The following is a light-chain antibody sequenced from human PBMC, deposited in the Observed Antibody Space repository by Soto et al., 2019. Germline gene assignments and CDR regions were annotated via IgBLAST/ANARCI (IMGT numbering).Light chain of an antibody. CDR3: QQLNSYPIT. CDR1: QAISNY. CDR2: AAS. J-gene: IGKJ5*01. V-gene: IGKV1-9*01. Sequence: DIQLTQSPSFLSASVGGRVTITCRASQAISNYLAWYQQKPGKAPKLPIYAASTLQSGVPSRFSGSGSGTVFTLTISSLQPEDFATYYCQQLNSYPITFGQGTRLEIK.